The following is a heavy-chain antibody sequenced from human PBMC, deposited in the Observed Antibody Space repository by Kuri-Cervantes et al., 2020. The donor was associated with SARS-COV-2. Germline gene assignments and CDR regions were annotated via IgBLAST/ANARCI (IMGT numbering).Heavy chain of an antibody. Sequence: SETLSLTCKVSGGSVSSGSYFWSWIRQPPGNGLVWIGYTYDSGSTNYNPSLKSRVTISVDTSKNQFSLKLRSVTAADTAVYYCARGGPPYYYDSSGYRAYFQHWGQGALVTVS. V-gene: IGHV4-61*01. J-gene: IGHJ1*01. CDR2: TYDSGST. CDR3: ARGGPPYYYDSSGYRAYFQH. CDR1: GGSVSSGSYF. D-gene: IGHD3-22*01.